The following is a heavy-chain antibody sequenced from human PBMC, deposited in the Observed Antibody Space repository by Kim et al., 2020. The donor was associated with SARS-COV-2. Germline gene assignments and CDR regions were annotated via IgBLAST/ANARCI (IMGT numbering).Heavy chain of an antibody. V-gene: IGHV3-48*03. J-gene: IGHJ4*02. D-gene: IGHD1-26*01. Sequence: YADSVKGRFTISRDNAKNSLYLQMNSLRAEDTAVYYCARLAIVGATTGSRWGQGTLVTVSS. CDR3: ARLAIVGATTGSR.